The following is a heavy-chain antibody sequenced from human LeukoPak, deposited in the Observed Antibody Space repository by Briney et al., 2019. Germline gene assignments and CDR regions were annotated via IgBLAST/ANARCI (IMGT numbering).Heavy chain of an antibody. CDR3: AKSHVSTATGTSRYFYY. CDR1: GGTFSSYA. Sequence: GASVKVSCKACGGTFSSYAISWVRQAPGQRLEWMGGIIPIFGTANYAQKFQGRVTITADESTSTAYMELSSLRSEDTAVYYCAKSHVSTATGTSRYFYYWGQGTLVTVSS. J-gene: IGHJ4*02. CDR2: IIPIFGTA. V-gene: IGHV1-69*13. D-gene: IGHD1-1*01.